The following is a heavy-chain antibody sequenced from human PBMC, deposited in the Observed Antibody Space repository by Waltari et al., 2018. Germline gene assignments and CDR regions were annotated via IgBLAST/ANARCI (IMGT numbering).Heavy chain of an antibody. CDR1: GSTFIPF. Sequence: EVRLVDSGGGLFQLGGPLGPSLAALGSTFIPFWFTWSAQAPGKGPMGGSRIDPAGTTTTYAESVKGRFTVSRDNAKNTLYLQMNSLRAEDTAVYYCTRGANGWTSWGYYYYGMDVGGQGTTVTVSS. CDR3: TRGANGWTSWGYYYYGMDV. D-gene: IGHD6-19*01. J-gene: IGHJ6*02. V-gene: IGHV3-74*03. CDR2: IDPAGTTT.